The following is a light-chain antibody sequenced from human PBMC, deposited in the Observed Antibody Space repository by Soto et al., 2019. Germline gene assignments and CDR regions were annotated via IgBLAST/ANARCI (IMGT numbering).Light chain of an antibody. CDR3: HQRSNWPFT. CDR1: QSVSGY. Sequence: EIVLTQSTATLSLSPGERATLSCRASQSVSGYLAWYQQKPGQAPRLLIYDASNRATGIPARFSGSGSGTDFTLTISSLEPGDFAVYYCHQRSNWPFTFGPGTTVDVK. V-gene: IGKV3-11*01. CDR2: DAS. J-gene: IGKJ3*01.